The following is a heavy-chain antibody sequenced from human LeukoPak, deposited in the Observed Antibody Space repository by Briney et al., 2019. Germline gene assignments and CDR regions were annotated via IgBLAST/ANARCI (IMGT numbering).Heavy chain of an antibody. J-gene: IGHJ4*02. CDR3: AKDDHYGDYLGLFDY. Sequence: GGSLRLSCAASGFTFSSYAMSWVRQAPGKGLEWVSAISGSGGSTYYADSVEGRFTISRDNSKNTLYLQMNSLRAEDTAVYYCAKDDHYGDYLGLFDYWGQGTLVTVSS. CDR2: ISGSGGST. V-gene: IGHV3-23*01. D-gene: IGHD4-17*01. CDR1: GFTFSSYA.